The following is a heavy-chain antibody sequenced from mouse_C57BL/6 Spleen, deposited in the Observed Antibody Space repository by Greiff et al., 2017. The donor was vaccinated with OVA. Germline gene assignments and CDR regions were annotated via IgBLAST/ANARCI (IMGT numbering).Heavy chain of an antibody. CDR1: GFTFSDYG. D-gene: IGHD1-1*01. V-gene: IGHV5-17*01. J-gene: IGHJ4*01. CDR3: ARAYYYGSSHYYAMDY. Sequence: EVMLVESGGGLVKPGGSLKLSCAASGFTFSDYGMHWVRPAPEKGLEWVAYISSGSSTIYYADTVKGRFTISRDNAKNTLFLQMTSLRSEDTAMYYCARAYYYGSSHYYAMDYWGQGTSVTVSS. CDR2: ISSGSSTI.